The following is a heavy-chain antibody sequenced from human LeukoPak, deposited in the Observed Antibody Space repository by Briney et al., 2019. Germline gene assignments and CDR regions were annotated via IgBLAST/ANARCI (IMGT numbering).Heavy chain of an antibody. CDR2: INHSGST. V-gene: IGHV4-34*01. Sequence: SETLSLTCAVYGGSFSGYYWSWIRQPPGKGLEWIGEINHSGSTNYNPSLKSRVTISVDTSKNQFSLKLSSVTAADTAVYYCARGKRKTKVYYYGMDVWGQGTTVTVSS. D-gene: IGHD1-14*01. CDR1: GGSFSGYY. J-gene: IGHJ6*02. CDR3: ARGKRKTKVYYYGMDV.